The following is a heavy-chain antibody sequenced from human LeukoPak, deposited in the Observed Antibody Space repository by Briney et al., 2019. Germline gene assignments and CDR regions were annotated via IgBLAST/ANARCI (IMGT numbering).Heavy chain of an antibody. V-gene: IGHV4-31*03. CDR2: MYYSGST. CDR1: GGSISSGGYY. D-gene: IGHD3-9*01. CDR3: ARNPYRYFDWLLSPLGGFDP. J-gene: IGHJ5*02. Sequence: PSRTLSLTCTVSGGSISSGGYYWSWIGQHPGKGLEWIGYMYYSGSTYYNPSLKSRVTISVDTSKNQFSLKLSSVTAADTAVYYCARNPYRYFDWLLSPLGGFDPWGQGTLVTVSS.